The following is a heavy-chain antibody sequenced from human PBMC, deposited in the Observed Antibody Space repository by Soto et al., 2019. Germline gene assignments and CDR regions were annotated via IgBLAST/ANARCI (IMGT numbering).Heavy chain of an antibody. CDR1: GFNFSSYA. CDR3: ARESYYDSSGYPGAFDI. V-gene: IGHV3-21*06. Sequence: PGGSLRLSCAASGFNFSSYAMHWVRQAPGKGLEWVSCIRSSSSYIYYADSVKGRFTISRDNAKNSLYLQMNSLRAEDTAVYYCARESYYDSSGYPGAFDIWGQGTMVTVSS. D-gene: IGHD3-22*01. J-gene: IGHJ3*02. CDR2: IRSSSSYI.